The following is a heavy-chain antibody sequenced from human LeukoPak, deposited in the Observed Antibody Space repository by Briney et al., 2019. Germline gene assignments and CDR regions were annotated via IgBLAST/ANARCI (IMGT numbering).Heavy chain of an antibody. D-gene: IGHD1-26*01. CDR1: GGSITNYY. Sequence: SETLSLTCSVSGGSITNYYWSWIRQSPGKGLEWIGFIYNTGRTNYNPSLQSRVAMSIDTSKNQFSLKLSSVTAADTAVYYCARQGELAIDYWGQGTLVTVSS. CDR3: ARQGELAIDY. V-gene: IGHV4-59*08. CDR2: IYNTGRT. J-gene: IGHJ4*02.